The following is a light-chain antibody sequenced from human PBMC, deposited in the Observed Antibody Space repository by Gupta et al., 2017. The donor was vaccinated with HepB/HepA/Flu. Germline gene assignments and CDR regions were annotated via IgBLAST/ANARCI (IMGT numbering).Light chain of an antibody. J-gene: IGKJ4*01. CDR1: QSVYNY. Sequence: AIRMTQSPSSFSASTGDTVTITCRASQSVYNYLAWFQQKPGKAPKLLIYSASTLQSGVPSRFSGSGSGTDFTLTISYLQSEDFATFYCQQYYDYPLTFGGGTKVEVK. CDR2: SAS. V-gene: IGKV1-8*01. CDR3: QQYYDYPLT.